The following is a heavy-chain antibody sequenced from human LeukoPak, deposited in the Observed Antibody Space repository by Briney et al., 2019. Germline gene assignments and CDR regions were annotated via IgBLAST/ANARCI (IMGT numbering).Heavy chain of an antibody. J-gene: IGHJ4*02. CDR1: GFTFGNYA. V-gene: IGHV3-49*03. CDR2: IRSKTYRGTT. CDR3: ARANSFDSSGYYFDY. D-gene: IGHD3-22*01. Sequence: PGGSLRLSCTASGFTFGNYALSWFRQAPGKGLEGVAFIRSKTYRGTTEYAASVKGRFTISRDDSKSIAYLQMNSLKTEDTAVYYCARANSFDSSGYYFDYWGQGTLVTVSS.